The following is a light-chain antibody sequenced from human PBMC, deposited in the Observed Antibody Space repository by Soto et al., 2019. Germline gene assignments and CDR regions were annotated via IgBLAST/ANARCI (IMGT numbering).Light chain of an antibody. CDR3: QHAVNFPLT. CDR1: QGISAW. CDR2: AAS. Sequence: DIQMTQSPSYVSASVGDRGTITCWASQGISAWVACYQQKSGRAPKLLIYAASSLQSRVPSRFSGSGSGTDFPLTLSSLQPEDFATYYCQHAVNFPLTFGGGTKVDIK. V-gene: IGKV1-12*01. J-gene: IGKJ4*01.